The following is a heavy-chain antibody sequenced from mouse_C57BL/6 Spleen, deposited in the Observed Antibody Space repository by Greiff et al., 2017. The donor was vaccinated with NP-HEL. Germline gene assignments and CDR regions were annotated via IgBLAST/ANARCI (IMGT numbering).Heavy chain of an antibody. D-gene: IGHD1-1*01. Sequence: QVQLQQPGAELVRPGPSVKLSCKASGYTFTSYWMHWVKQRPGQGLEWIGVIDPSDSYTNYNQKFKGKATLTVDTSSSTAYMQLSSLTSEDSAVYYCVQGGRYQAWFAYWGQGTLVTVSA. V-gene: IGHV1-59*01. J-gene: IGHJ3*01. CDR1: GYTFTSYW. CDR2: IDPSDSYT. CDR3: VQGGRYQAWFAY.